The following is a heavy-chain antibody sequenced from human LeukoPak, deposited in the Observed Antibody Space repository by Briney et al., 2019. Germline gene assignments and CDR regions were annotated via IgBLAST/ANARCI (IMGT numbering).Heavy chain of an antibody. CDR3: ARSLGYFDL. Sequence: SETLSLTCVVSGGSISGYYWSWIRQPPGKGLEWIGYIYSSGSTYYNPSLKSRVTMSVDTSKNQFSLKLSSVTAADTAVYYCARSLGYFDLWGQGSLVTVSS. CDR1: GGSISGYY. J-gene: IGHJ4*02. CDR2: IYSSGST. V-gene: IGHV4-59*08. D-gene: IGHD6-6*01.